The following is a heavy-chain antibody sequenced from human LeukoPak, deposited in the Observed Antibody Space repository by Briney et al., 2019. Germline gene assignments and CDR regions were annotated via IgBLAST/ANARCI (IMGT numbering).Heavy chain of an antibody. CDR3: ARCDYSNYEGLYYYYMDV. D-gene: IGHD4-11*01. V-gene: IGHV1-69*01. J-gene: IGHJ6*03. CDR2: IIPIFGTA. Sequence: SVKVSCKASGGTFSSYAISWVRQAPGQGLEWMGGIIPIFGTANYAQKFQGRVTITADESTSTAYMELSSLRSEDTAVYYCARCDYSNYEGLYYYYMDVWGKGTTVTVSS. CDR1: GGTFSSYA.